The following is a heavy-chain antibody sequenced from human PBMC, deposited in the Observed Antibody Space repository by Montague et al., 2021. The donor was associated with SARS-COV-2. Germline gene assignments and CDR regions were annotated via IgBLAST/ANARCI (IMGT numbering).Heavy chain of an antibody. V-gene: IGHV4-59*01. CDR2: VYYSGST. CDR1: GGSISTYY. J-gene: IGHJ4*02. Sequence: SETLSLTCTVSGGSISTYYWSWIRQPPGAGLEWIGNVYYSGSTXXXPSLKSRVIISVDTSENQFSLILNSVTAADTAVYYCARDLGDAPAYWGQGILVTVSS. CDR3: ARDLGDAPAY. D-gene: IGHD3-16*01.